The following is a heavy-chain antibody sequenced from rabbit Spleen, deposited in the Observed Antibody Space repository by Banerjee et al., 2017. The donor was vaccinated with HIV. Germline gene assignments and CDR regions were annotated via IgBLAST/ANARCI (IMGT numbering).Heavy chain of an antibody. V-gene: IGHV1S40*01. Sequence: QSLEESGGDLVKPGASLTLTCTASGFSFSSSDYMCWVRQAPGKGLEWISCIDGGSSGFTYSATWAKGRFTCSKTSSTTVTLQMTSLTVADTATYFCARDTASSFSSYGMDLWGQGTLVTVS. J-gene: IGHJ6*01. D-gene: IGHD6-1*01. CDR2: IDGGSSGFT. CDR1: GFSFSSSDY. CDR3: ARDTASSFSSYGMDL.